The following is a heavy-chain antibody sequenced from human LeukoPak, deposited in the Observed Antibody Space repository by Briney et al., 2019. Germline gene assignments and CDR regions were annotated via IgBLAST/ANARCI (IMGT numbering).Heavy chain of an antibody. V-gene: IGHV3-23*01. CDR1: GFSFSSYA. J-gene: IGHJ4*02. D-gene: IGHD3-10*01. CDR2: MSSSDDGR. Sequence: GGSLRLSCATSGFSFSSYAMSWVRQASGKGLEWVSAMSSSDDGRYYAASVRGRFTISRDTSRSTLYLQMNSLRAEDTAIYYCVLTGGARGYWGQGTLVTVSS. CDR3: VLTGGARGY.